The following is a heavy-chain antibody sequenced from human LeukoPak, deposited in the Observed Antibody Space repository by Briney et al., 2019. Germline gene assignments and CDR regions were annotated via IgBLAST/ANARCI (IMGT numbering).Heavy chain of an antibody. D-gene: IGHD3-10*01. CDR2: INPNIGGT. Sequence: ASVKVSCKASGYTFTGYYMHWVRQAPGQGLGWMGWINPNIGGTNYAQKFQGRVTMTRDTAISTAYMDLSRLRSDDTAVYYCTRDLLYYYGSGLDYWGQGTLVTVSS. CDR3: TRDLLYYYGSGLDY. J-gene: IGHJ4*02. CDR1: GYTFTGYY. V-gene: IGHV1-2*02.